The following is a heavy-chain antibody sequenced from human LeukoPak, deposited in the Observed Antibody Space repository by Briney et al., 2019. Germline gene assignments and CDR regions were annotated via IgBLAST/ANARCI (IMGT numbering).Heavy chain of an antibody. V-gene: IGHV3-74*01. CDR2: ISKDGSTT. D-gene: IGHD5-18*01. CDR1: GFTFNNYW. CDR3: ARGASSGYRIDY. Sequence: PGGSLRLSCAASGFTFNNYWMHWVRQAPGKGLVWVSRISKDGSTTNYADSVKGRFTISRDNAKNTLYLQMNSLTAEDTALYYWARGASSGYRIDYWGQGTLVTVSS. J-gene: IGHJ4*02.